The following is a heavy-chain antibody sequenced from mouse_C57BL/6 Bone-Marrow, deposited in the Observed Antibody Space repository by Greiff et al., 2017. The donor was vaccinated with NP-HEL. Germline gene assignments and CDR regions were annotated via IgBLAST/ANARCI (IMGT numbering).Heavy chain of an antibody. V-gene: IGHV1-26*01. Sequence: EVKLQQSGPELVKPGASVKISCKASGYTFTDYYMNWVKQSHGKSLEWIGDINPNNGGTSYNQKFKGKATLTVDKSSSTAYMELRSLTSEDSAVYYCAREIQRQLRLDYWGQGTTLTVSS. CDR2: INPNNGGT. J-gene: IGHJ2*01. CDR1: GYTFTDYY. CDR3: AREIQRQLRLDY. D-gene: IGHD3-2*02.